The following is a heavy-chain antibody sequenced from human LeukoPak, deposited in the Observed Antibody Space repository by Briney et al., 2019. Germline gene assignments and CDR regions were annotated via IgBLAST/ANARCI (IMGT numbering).Heavy chain of an antibody. CDR2: INPSGGST. CDR3: ARERSVEMATIAIVAFDI. Sequence: ASVKVSCKASGYTFTGYYMHWVRQAPGQGLEWMGIINPSGGSTSYAQKFQGRVTMTRDMSTSTVYMELSSLRSEDTAVYYCARERSVEMATIAIVAFDIWGQGTMVTVSS. V-gene: IGHV1-46*01. D-gene: IGHD5-24*01. J-gene: IGHJ3*02. CDR1: GYTFTGYY.